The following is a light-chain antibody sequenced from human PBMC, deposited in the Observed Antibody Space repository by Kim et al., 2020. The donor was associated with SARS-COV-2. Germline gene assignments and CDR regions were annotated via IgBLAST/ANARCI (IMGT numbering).Light chain of an antibody. CDR2: DVN. Sequence: QSALTQPRSVSGSPGQSVTISCTGTSTDVGTYNFVSWYQQHPGKAPKLMIYDVNKRPSGVPNRFSGSKSGNTASLTISGLQTEDEADYYCCSYAGRYTYVFGTGTKVTVL. CDR1: STDVGTYNF. CDR3: CSYAGRYTYV. J-gene: IGLJ1*01. V-gene: IGLV2-11*01.